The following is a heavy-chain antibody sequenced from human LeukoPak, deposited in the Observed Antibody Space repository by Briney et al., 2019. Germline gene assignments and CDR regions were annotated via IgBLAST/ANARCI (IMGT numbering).Heavy chain of an antibody. CDR1: GFTFSSYE. CDR2: ISSSGSTI. J-gene: IGHJ4*02. Sequence: PGGSLRLSCAASGFTFSSYEMNWVRQAPGKGLEWVSYISSSGSTIYYADSVKGRFTISRDNDKNSLYLQMNSLRAEDTAVYYCATGGVIITNFDCWGQGTLVTVSS. CDR3: ATGGVIITNFDC. D-gene: IGHD3-10*01. V-gene: IGHV3-48*03.